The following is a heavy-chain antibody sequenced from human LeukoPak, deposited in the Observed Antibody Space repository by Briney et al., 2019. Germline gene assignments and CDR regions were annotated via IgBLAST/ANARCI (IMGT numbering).Heavy chain of an antibody. J-gene: IGHJ5*02. CDR2: IYYSGTT. CDR3: ARGRPYNVGLPPWFDP. V-gene: IGHV4-39*07. Sequence: PSETLSLTCTVSGGSISSGSYYWSWIRQPPGKGLEWIGSIYYSGTTYYNPSLKSRVTISVDTSRNQFSLNLSSMTAADTAVYYCARGRPYNVGLPPWFDPWGQGTLVTVSS. CDR1: GGSISSGSYY. D-gene: IGHD1-14*01.